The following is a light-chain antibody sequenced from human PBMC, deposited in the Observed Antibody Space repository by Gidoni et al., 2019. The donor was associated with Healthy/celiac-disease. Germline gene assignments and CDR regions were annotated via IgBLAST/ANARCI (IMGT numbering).Light chain of an antibody. Sequence: QSALNQPASVSGSPGQSITISCTGTSSDVGGYNYVSWYQQPPGKAPKFRFYEVSNRPSGVSNLFPGSNFCNTPSLTISGLQAEDESNYSCSSYTSSSPPLVGGGTKLTVL. J-gene: IGLJ2*01. CDR1: SSDVGGYNY. V-gene: IGLV2-14*01. CDR3: SSYTSSSPPL. CDR2: EVS.